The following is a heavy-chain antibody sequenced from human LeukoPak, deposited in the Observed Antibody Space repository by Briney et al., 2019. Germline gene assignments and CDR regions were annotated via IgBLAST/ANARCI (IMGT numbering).Heavy chain of an antibody. V-gene: IGHV1-8*01. CDR1: GYTFTSYD. J-gene: IGHJ1*01. CDR3: ARWLQLVGYFQH. Sequence: WASVTVSCKASGYTFTSYDINWVRQATGQGLEWMGWMNPNSGNTGYAQKFQGRVTMTRNTSISTAYMELRSLRSDDTAVYYCARWLQLVGYFQHWGQGTLVTVSS. D-gene: IGHD5-24*01. CDR2: MNPNSGNT.